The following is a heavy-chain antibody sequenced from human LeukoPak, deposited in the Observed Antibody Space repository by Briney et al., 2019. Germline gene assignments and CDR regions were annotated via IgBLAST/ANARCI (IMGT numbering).Heavy chain of an antibody. J-gene: IGHJ3*02. CDR2: IYYSGST. CDR3: ARSQYRAFDI. V-gene: IGHV4-59*01. CDR1: GGSISSYY. Sequence: SETLSLTCTVSGGSISSYYWSWIRQPPGKGLEWIGYIYYSGSTNYNPSLKSRVTISVDTSKNQFSPKLSSVTAADTAVYYCARSQYRAFDIWGQGTVVTVSS. D-gene: IGHD3-16*02.